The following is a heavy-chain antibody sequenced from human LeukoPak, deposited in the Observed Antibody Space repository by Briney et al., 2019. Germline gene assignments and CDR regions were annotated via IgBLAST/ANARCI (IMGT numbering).Heavy chain of an antibody. Sequence: GGSLRLSCAGSGFTFSSYAMHWVRQAPGKGLEYVSAISSYGGRTYYANSVKGRFTISRDNSKNPLYLQMGSLRAEDMAVYYCARDLGCYYDSSGYLDSWGQGTLVTVSS. CDR3: ARDLGCYYDSSGYLDS. CDR2: ISSYGGRT. J-gene: IGHJ4*02. V-gene: IGHV3-64*01. CDR1: GFTFSSYA. D-gene: IGHD3-22*01.